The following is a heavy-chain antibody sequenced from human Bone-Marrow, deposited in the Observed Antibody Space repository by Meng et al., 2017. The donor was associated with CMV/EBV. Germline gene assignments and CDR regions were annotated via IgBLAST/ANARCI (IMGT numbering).Heavy chain of an antibody. CDR3: ARAFVPTDYYYYGMDV. CDR1: GGTFSSYA. J-gene: IGHJ6*01. V-gene: IGHV1-69*05. CDR2: IIPIFGTA. Sequence: SVKVSCKASGGTFSSYAISWVRQAPGQGLEWMGGIIPIFGTANYAQKFQGRVTITTDESTSTAYMELSSLRSEDTAVYYCARAFVPTDYYYYGMDVWGQGATVTGYS. D-gene: IGHD2-21*02.